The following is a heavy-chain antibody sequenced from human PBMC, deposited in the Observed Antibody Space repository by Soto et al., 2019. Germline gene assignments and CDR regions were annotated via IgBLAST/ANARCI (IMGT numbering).Heavy chain of an antibody. D-gene: IGHD3-10*01. CDR3: ASPGGSGSYPRYYYYTMDV. Sequence: QVQLQQWGAGLLKPSETLSLTCAVYGGSFSDYYWSWIRQPPGKGLEWIGEINHSGSTNYNPSLKSRVTISIDTSKNQFSLRLSSVTAADTAVYYCASPGGSGSYPRYYYYTMDVWGQGTTVTVSS. V-gene: IGHV4-34*01. CDR2: INHSGST. J-gene: IGHJ6*02. CDR1: GGSFSDYY.